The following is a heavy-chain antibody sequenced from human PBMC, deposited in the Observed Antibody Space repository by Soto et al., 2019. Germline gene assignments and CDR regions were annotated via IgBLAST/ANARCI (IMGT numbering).Heavy chain of an antibody. CDR1: GGSFRSYT. CDR3: ARAARDYIWGSYRYFDY. V-gene: IGHV1-69*02. CDR2: IIPNLGIA. D-gene: IGHD3-16*02. Sequence: QVQLVQSGAEVKKPGYSVNVSCKASGGSFRSYTISWVRQAPGQGLEWMGRIIPNLGIANYAQKFQARVTITADKSTSTAYIERSSLRTEDTAVYYCARAARDYIWGSYRYFDYWGQGTLVTVSS. J-gene: IGHJ4*02.